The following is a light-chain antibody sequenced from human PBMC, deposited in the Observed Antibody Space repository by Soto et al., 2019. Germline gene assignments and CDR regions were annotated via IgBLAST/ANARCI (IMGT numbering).Light chain of an antibody. J-gene: IGKJ3*01. V-gene: IGKV3-20*01. Sequence: EIVLTQSPGTLSLSPGERATLSCRASQSVGSTYLAWYQQKPGQAPTLLIYGVSSRATGIPDRFSGSGSGTDFTLTISRLVPEDFAVYYCQQYGTSPLTFGHGTKVDI. CDR1: QSVGSTY. CDR3: QQYGTSPLT. CDR2: GVS.